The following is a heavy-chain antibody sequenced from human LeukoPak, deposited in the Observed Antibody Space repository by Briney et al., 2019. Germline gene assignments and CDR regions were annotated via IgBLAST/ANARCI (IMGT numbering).Heavy chain of an antibody. D-gene: IGHD1-26*01. J-gene: IGHJ4*02. CDR2: IYYSRTT. CDR1: GGSISNYY. CDR3: AREGSYHSPFDY. V-gene: IGHV4-59*01. Sequence: PSETLSLTCTVSGGSISNYYWSWIRQPPGKGLEWIGYIYYSRTTNYNPSLKSRVTILVDTSKNQFSLKLSSVTAADTAVYYCAREGSYHSPFDYWGQGTLVTVSS.